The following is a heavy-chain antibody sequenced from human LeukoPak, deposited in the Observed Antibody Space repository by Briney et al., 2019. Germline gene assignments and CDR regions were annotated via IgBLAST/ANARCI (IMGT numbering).Heavy chain of an antibody. CDR1: GFSLSTRGMC. Sequence: SGPALVKPTQTLTLTCTFSGFSLSTRGMCVSWIRQPPGKALEWLARIDWDDDKYYSTSLKTRLTISKDTSKNQVVLTMTNMDPVDISTFYCARVQEGLFGIAAAGAFDYWGQGTLVTVSS. CDR2: IDWDDDK. CDR3: ARVQEGLFGIAAAGAFDY. D-gene: IGHD6-13*01. V-gene: IGHV2-70*11. J-gene: IGHJ4*02.